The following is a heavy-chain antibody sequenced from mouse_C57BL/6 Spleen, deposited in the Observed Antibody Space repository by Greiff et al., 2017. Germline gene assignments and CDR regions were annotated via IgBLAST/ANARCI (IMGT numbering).Heavy chain of an antibody. CDR3: ARLITTVVH. CDR1: GYTFTSYW. V-gene: IGHV1-61*01. J-gene: IGHJ2*01. CDR2: IYPSDSET. D-gene: IGHD1-1*01. Sequence: QVQLQQPGAELVRPGSSVKLSCKASGYTFTSYWMDWVKQRPGQGLEWIGNIYPSDSETHYNQKFKDKATLTVDKSSSTAYMQLSSLTSEDSAVYYCARLITTVVHWGQGTTLTVSS.